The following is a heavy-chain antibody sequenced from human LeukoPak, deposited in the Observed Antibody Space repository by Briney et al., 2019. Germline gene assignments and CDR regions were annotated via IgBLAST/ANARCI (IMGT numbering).Heavy chain of an antibody. CDR1: GFTFSGSA. CDR2: IRTTANSYAT. D-gene: IGHD6-19*01. Sequence: GGSLRLSCAASGFTFSGSAMHWVRQASGKGLEWVGRIRTTANSYATAYAASVKGRFTISRDDSKNTAYLQMNSLKTEDTAVYHCTRGSRDSSGWSPYDAFDIWGQGTMVTVSS. V-gene: IGHV3-73*01. J-gene: IGHJ3*02. CDR3: TRGSRDSSGWSPYDAFDI.